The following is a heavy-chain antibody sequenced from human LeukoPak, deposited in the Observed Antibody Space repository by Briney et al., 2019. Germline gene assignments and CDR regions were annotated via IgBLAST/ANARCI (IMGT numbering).Heavy chain of an antibody. CDR3: ATGPRNDP. CDR1: GYPFTKWE. Sequence: GASVKVSCKTSGYPFTKWEINWVRQAAGQGLEWLGWVHPDNGNTYYAQRFRGRVTMSRDTSTTTAYMESSGLRSTDTAVYFCATGPRNDPWGQGTLVTVSS. V-gene: IGHV1-8*01. CDR2: VHPDNGNT. D-gene: IGHD1-14*01. J-gene: IGHJ5*02.